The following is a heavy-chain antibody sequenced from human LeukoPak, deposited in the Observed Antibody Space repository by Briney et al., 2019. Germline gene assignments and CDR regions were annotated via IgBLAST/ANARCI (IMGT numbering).Heavy chain of an antibody. D-gene: IGHD4-17*01. CDR1: GFTFSSYA. Sequence: GGSLRLSCAASGFTFSSYAMSWVRQAPGKGLEWVSAISGSGGSTYYADSVKGRFTISRDNSKNTLYLQMNSLTAEDTAVYYCARTSHDYVDSLDCWGQGTLVTVSS. CDR3: ARTSHDYVDSLDC. V-gene: IGHV3-23*01. J-gene: IGHJ4*02. CDR2: ISGSGGST.